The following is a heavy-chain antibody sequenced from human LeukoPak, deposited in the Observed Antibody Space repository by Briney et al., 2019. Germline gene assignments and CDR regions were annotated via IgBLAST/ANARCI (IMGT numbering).Heavy chain of an antibody. CDR2: ISYDGSNK. CDR3: AKSGGGDYGDYGSDY. CDR1: GFTFSSYG. D-gene: IGHD4-17*01. Sequence: GGSLRLSCAASGFTFSSYGMHWVRQAPGKGLEWVAVISYDGSNKYYADSVKGRFTISRDNSKNTLYLQMNSLRAEDTAVYYCAKSGGGDYGDYGSDYWGQGTQVTVSS. J-gene: IGHJ4*02. V-gene: IGHV3-30*18.